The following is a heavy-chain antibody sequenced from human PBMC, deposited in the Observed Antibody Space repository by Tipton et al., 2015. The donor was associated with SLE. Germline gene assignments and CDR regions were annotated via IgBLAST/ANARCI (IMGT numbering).Heavy chain of an antibody. CDR2: IYSTGTT. V-gene: IGHV4-39*07. J-gene: IGHJ4*02. D-gene: IGHD1-26*01. CDR3: ARLSLDSWDLPQCFDS. CDR1: GDSISNLNDF. Sequence: TLSLTCTVSGDSISNLNDFWGWIRQPPGKGLEWIGSIYSTGTTYFNASLRGRVTMSIDTSKNQLSLKLTSVTAADTAVYHCARLSLDSWDLPQCFDSWGQGTLVTVSS.